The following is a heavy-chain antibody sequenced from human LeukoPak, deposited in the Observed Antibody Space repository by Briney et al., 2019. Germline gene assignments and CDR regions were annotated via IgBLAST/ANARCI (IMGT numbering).Heavy chain of an antibody. Sequence: PGGSLRLPCAASGFTFSSYEMNWVRQAPGKGLEWVSYISSSGGTIYYADSVRGRFTISRDNAKNSLYLQMNSLRAEDTAVYYCARDMAATVTTPLDYWGQGTLVTVSS. CDR3: ARDMAATVTTPLDY. D-gene: IGHD4-17*01. CDR1: GFTFSSYE. CDR2: ISSSGGTI. J-gene: IGHJ4*02. V-gene: IGHV3-48*03.